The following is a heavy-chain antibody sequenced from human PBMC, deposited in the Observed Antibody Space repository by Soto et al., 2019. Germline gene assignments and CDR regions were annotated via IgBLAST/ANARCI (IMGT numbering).Heavy chain of an antibody. CDR2: INDSGST. D-gene: IGHD2-2*01. Sequence: QVQLQQWGAGLLKPSETLSLTCAVYGGSFSAYYWSWIRQPPGKGLEWIGEINDSGSTNYNPSLKRRVTLSGNKSKNQFSLKLSSVTAADTAVYYCARGPLCTTSCYWGMDVWGQGTTVTVSS. CDR3: ARGPLCTTSCYWGMDV. J-gene: IGHJ6*02. V-gene: IGHV4-34*01. CDR1: GGSFSAYY.